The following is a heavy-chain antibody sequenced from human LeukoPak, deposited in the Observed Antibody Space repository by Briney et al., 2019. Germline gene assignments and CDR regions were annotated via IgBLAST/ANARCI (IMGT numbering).Heavy chain of an antibody. D-gene: IGHD3-16*01. CDR1: GFTFGDYA. CDR2: IRSKAYGGTT. Sequence: TGGSLRLSCTASGFTFGDYAMSWVRQAPGKGLEWVGFIRSKAYGGTTEYAASVKGRFTISRDDSKSIAYLQMNGLKTEDTAVYYCTSDYVVDYWGQGTLVTVSS. CDR3: TSDYVVDY. J-gene: IGHJ4*02. V-gene: IGHV3-49*04.